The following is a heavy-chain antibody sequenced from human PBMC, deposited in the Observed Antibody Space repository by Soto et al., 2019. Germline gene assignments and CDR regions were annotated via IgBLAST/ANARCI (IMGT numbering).Heavy chain of an antibody. D-gene: IGHD5-18*01. V-gene: IGHV3-30-3*01. CDR2: ISYDGSNK. CDR1: GFTFSSYA. Sequence: QVQLVGSGGGVVQPGRSLRLSCAASGFTFSSYAMHWVRQAPGKGLEWVAVISYDGSNKYYADSVKGRFTISRDNSKNTLYLQMNSLRAEDTAVYYCATVGYSYGYEDDYWGQGTLVTVSS. CDR3: ATVGYSYGYEDDY. J-gene: IGHJ4*02.